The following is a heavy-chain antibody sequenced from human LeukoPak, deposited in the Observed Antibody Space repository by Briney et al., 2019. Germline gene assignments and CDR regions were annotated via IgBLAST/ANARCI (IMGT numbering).Heavy chain of an antibody. CDR2: IIPIFGTA. J-gene: IGHJ3*02. V-gene: IGHV1-69*06. CDR1: GGTFSSYA. D-gene: IGHD3-22*01. Sequence: SVKVSCKASGGTFSSYAISWVRQAPGQGLEWMGGIIPIFGTANYAQKFQGRVTMTEDTSTDTAYMELSSLRSEDTAVYYCATDRVPYDADAFDIWGQGTMVTVSS. CDR3: ATDRVPYDADAFDI.